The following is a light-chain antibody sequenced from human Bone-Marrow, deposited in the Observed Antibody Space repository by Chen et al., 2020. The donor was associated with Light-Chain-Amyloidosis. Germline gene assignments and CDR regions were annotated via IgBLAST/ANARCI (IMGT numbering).Light chain of an antibody. CDR1: DLPRKY. V-gene: IGLV3-25*03. CDR2: RDT. Sequence: SYELTQPPSVSVSPGQTARIPCSGDDLPRKYAYGDQQKPGQAPVLVIHRDTERPSGISERFSGSSSGTTATLTISGVQAEDEADYHCQSADSSGTYEVIFGGGTKLTVL. CDR3: QSADSSGTYEVI. J-gene: IGLJ2*01.